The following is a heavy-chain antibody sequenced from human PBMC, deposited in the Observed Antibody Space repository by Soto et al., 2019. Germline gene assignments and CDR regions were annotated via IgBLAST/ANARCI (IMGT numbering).Heavy chain of an antibody. D-gene: IGHD2-15*01. J-gene: IGHJ3*02. CDR3: ARHYCSGGSCYWTGPDAFDI. CDR2: INHSGST. V-gene: IGHV4-34*01. CDR1: GGSFSGYY. Sequence: SETLSLTCAVYGGSFSGYYWSWIRQPPGKGLEWIGEINHSGSTNYNPSLKSRVTISVDMSKNQFSLKLSSVTAADTAVYYCARHYCSGGSCYWTGPDAFDIWGQGTMVTVSS.